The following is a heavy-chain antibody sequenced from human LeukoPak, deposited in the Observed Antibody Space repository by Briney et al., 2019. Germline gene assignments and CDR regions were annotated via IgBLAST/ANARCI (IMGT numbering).Heavy chain of an antibody. Sequence: SETLSLTCTVSGDFISSGGYYWSWIRQHPGKGLEWIGYICHTWTTYYNPSLKSRVSLSVDTSKNQFSLKLSSVTAADTAVYYCARASTYFDNWGQGTLVAVSS. J-gene: IGHJ4*02. V-gene: IGHV4-31*03. CDR2: ICHTWTT. CDR3: ARASTYFDN. CDR1: GDFISSGGYY.